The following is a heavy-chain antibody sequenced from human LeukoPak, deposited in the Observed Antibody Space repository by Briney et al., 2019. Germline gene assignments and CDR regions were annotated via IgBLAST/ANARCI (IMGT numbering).Heavy chain of an antibody. CDR3: ANHRSAFEF. Sequence: GGSLRLSCAVSGLTFSIFGMSWVRQSPGKGLEWVSAISGSATGGITNYADSVKGRFTISRDNDKNTVYLQMNNLGVEDTAVYYCANHRSAFEFWGQGTLVTVSS. J-gene: IGHJ4*02. CDR1: GLTFSIFG. D-gene: IGHD3-10*01. V-gene: IGHV3-23*01. CDR2: ISGSATGGIT.